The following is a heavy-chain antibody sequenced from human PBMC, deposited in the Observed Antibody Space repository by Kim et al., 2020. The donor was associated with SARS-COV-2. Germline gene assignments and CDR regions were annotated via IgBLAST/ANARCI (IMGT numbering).Heavy chain of an antibody. D-gene: IGHD3-3*01. CDR3: ARGSDRITIFGVVIRSGNRYFDY. J-gene: IGHJ4*02. CDR2: INPSGGST. CDR1: GYTFTSYY. V-gene: IGHV1-46*01. Sequence: ASVKVSCKASGYTFTSYYMHWVRQAPGQGLEWMGIINPSGGSTSYAQKFQGRVTMTRDTSTSTVYMELSSLRSEDTAVYYCARGSDRITIFGVVIRSGNRYFDYWGQGTLVTVSS.